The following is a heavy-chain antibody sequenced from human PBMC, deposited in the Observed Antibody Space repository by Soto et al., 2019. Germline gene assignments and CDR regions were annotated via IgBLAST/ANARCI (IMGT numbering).Heavy chain of an antibody. CDR2: IYYSGST. Sequence: SETLSLTCTVSGGSISSGGYYWSWIRQHPGKGLECIGYIYYSGSTYYNPSLKSRVTISVDTSKNQFSLKLSSVTAADTAVYYCASLYYYGSGSYIDYYYYGMDVWGQGTTVTSP. J-gene: IGHJ6*02. CDR1: GGSISSGGYY. D-gene: IGHD3-10*01. CDR3: ASLYYYGSGSYIDYYYYGMDV. V-gene: IGHV4-31*03.